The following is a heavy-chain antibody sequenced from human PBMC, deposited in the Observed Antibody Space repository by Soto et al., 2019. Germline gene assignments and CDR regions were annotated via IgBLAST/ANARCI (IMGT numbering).Heavy chain of an antibody. Sequence: ASVKVSCKASGYTFTSYAMHWVRQAPGQRLEWMRWINAGNGNTKYSQKFQGRVTITRDTSASTAYMELSSLRSEDTAVYYCARSRLIVVVPAARGYYYYGMDVWGQGTTVTVSS. CDR1: GYTFTSYA. CDR2: INAGNGNT. D-gene: IGHD2-2*01. J-gene: IGHJ6*02. V-gene: IGHV1-3*01. CDR3: ARSRLIVVVPAARGYYYYGMDV.